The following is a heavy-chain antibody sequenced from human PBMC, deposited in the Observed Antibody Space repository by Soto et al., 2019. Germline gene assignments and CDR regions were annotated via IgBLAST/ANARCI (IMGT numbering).Heavy chain of an antibody. Sequence: GESLKIPCKGPGYYFSNYAIMWVRPLPGKGLEWMGKIDPGDSDANYSPSFQGHVTISADMSITTAYFLWGSLKASDSALYYCTRRGAVRPGYYAMDVWGQGTTVTVSS. J-gene: IGHJ6*02. D-gene: IGHD6-19*01. V-gene: IGHV5-10-1*01. CDR3: TRRGAVRPGYYAMDV. CDR1: GYYFSNYA. CDR2: IDPGDSDA.